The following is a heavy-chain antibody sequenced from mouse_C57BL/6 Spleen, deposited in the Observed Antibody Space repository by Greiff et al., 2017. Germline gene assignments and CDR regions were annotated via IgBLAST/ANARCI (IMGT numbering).Heavy chain of an antibody. CDR2: IDPSDSET. V-gene: IGHV1-52*01. CDR1: GYTFTSYW. D-gene: IGHD1-1*01. Sequence: QVQLQQPGAELVRPGSSVKLSCKASGYTFTSYWLPWVKQRPIQGLEWIGNIDPSDSETHYYQKFKDKATLTVDKSSSTAYMQLSSLTSEDSAVYYCARVDYYGSSYGYFDVWGTGTTGTVSS. CDR3: ARVDYYGSSYGYFDV. J-gene: IGHJ1*03.